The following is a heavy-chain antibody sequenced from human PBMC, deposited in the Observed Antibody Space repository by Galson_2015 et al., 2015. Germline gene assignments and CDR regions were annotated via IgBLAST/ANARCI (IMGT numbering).Heavy chain of an antibody. D-gene: IGHD6-13*01. V-gene: IGHV3-33*01. CDR3: ASYSSSYPGDY. Sequence: SLRLSCAASGFTFSSYGMHWVRQAPGKGLEWVAVIWYDGSNKYYADSVKGRFTISRDNSKNTLYLQMNSLRAEDTAVYYCASYSSSYPGDYWGQGTLVTVSS. J-gene: IGHJ4*02. CDR1: GFTFSSYG. CDR2: IWYDGSNK.